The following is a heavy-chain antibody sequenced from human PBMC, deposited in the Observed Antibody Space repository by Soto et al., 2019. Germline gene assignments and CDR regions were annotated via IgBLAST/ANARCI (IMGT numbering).Heavy chain of an antibody. CDR1: GFIFSDYA. Sequence: GGSLRLSCVASGFIFSDYAMTWIRQAPGKGLEWVATISASGGNIEYTDSLKGRFTISRDNSKKTVYLQINGLTADDTAVHYCAKVAGGLGHFDLWGRGTLVTVSS. CDR3: AKVAGGLGHFDL. V-gene: IGHV3-23*01. J-gene: IGHJ2*01. D-gene: IGHD3-16*01. CDR2: ISASGGNI.